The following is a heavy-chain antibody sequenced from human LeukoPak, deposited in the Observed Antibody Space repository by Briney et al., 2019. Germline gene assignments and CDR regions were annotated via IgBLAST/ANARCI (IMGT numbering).Heavy chain of an antibody. CDR2: MNPNSGNT. V-gene: IGHV1-8*01. Sequence: ASVKVSCKASGYTFTSYDINWVRQATGQGLEWMGWMNPNSGNTGYAQKFQGRATMTRNTSISTAYMELSSLRSEDTAVYYCARAPHYYGSGLYNWFDPWGQGTLVTVSS. CDR1: GYTFTSYD. J-gene: IGHJ5*02. CDR3: ARAPHYYGSGLYNWFDP. D-gene: IGHD3-10*01.